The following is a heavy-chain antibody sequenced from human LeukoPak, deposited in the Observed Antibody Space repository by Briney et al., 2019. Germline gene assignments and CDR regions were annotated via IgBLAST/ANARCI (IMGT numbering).Heavy chain of an antibody. J-gene: IGHJ5*02. V-gene: IGHV4-34*01. CDR3: ARLGYDSSGYYPAGWFDP. D-gene: IGHD3-22*01. Sequence: GTLRLSCSASGFTFSNYGMSWIRQPPGKGLGWIGEINHSGSTNYNPSLKSRVTISVDTSKNQFSLKLSSVTAADTAVYYCARLGYDSSGYYPAGWFDPWGREPWSPSPQ. CDR1: GFTFSNYG. CDR2: INHSGST.